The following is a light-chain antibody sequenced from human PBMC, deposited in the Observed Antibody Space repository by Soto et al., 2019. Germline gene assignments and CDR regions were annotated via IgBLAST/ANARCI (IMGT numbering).Light chain of an antibody. V-gene: IGLV2-14*01. CDR1: TTDVGGYNY. CDR3: SSYATSSTLHL. J-gene: IGLJ1*01. CDR2: EVS. Sequence: QSVLTQPASVSGSPGQSITISCTGTTTDVGGYNYVSWYQQHPGKAPKLMIYEVSNRPSGVSNRFSGSKSGNTASLTISGLQAEDEADYYCSSYATSSTLHLFGTGTKLTVL.